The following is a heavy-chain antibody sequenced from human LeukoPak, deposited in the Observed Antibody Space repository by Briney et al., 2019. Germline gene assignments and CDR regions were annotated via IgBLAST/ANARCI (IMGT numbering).Heavy chain of an antibody. Sequence: SQTLSLTCTVSGSSISSGDYYWSWLRQPPGKGLESTGYIYYSGSTYYNLSLKRRVTISVDTSKNQFSLKLSSVTAADTAVYYCARDRGYYDFWSGSVDGGMDVWGQGTTVTVSS. J-gene: IGHJ6*02. CDR2: IYYSGST. CDR1: GSSISSGDYY. D-gene: IGHD3-3*01. V-gene: IGHV4-30-4*01. CDR3: ARDRGYYDFWSGSVDGGMDV.